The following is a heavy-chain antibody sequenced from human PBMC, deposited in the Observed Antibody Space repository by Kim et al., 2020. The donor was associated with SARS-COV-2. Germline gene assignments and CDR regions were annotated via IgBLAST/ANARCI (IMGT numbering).Heavy chain of an antibody. D-gene: IGHD3-22*01. CDR3: ARGREITMTMGPGFQH. V-gene: IGHV3-30*04. CDR2: ISYDGSNK. CDR1: GFTFSSYA. J-gene: IGHJ1*01. Sequence: GGSLRLSCAASGFTFSSYAMHWVRQAPGKGLEWVAVISYDGSNKYYADSVKGRFTISRDNSKNTLYLQMNSLRAEDTAVYYCARGREITMTMGPGFQHWGQGTLVTVSS.